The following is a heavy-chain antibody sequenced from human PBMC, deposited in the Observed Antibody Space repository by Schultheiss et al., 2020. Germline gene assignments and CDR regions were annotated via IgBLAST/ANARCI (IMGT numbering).Heavy chain of an antibody. Sequence: SETLSLTCTVSGGSISSSSYYWGWIRQPPGKGLEWIGNIHHSGSTYNNPSLKSRVTISVDTSKNQFSLSLSSVTASDTAVYYCARVSEGYSDSSGYFHYWGQGTLVTVSS. CDR3: ARVSEGYSDSSGYFHY. D-gene: IGHD3-22*01. CDR1: GGSISSSSYY. CDR2: IHHSGST. V-gene: IGHV4-39*07. J-gene: IGHJ4*02.